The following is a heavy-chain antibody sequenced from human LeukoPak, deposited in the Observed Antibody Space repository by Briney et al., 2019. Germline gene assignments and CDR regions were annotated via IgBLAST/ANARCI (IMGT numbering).Heavy chain of an antibody. V-gene: IGHV1-18*01. CDR3: AREVRGGTFDI. D-gene: IGHD3-10*01. CDR1: GYTFTSFD. CDR2: ISAYNGNT. Sequence: ASVKVSCKASGYTFTSFDINWVRQATGQGLEWMGWISAYNGNTHYAQKLQDRVTMTTDTSTTTAYMELRSLRSDDTAVYYCAREVRGGTFDIWGQGTMVTVSS. J-gene: IGHJ3*02.